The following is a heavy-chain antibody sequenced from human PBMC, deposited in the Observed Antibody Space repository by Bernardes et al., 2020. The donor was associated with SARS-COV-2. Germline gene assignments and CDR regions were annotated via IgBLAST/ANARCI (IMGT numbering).Heavy chain of an antibody. CDR2: FDPEDGET. CDR1: GYTLTELS. CDR3: ATGPALVPAAREAWFDP. V-gene: IGHV1-24*01. D-gene: IGHD2-2*01. J-gene: IGHJ5*02. Sequence: ASVKVSCKVSGYTLTELSMHWVRQAPGKGLEWMGGFDPEDGETIYAQKFQGRVTMTEDTSTDTAYMELSSLRSEDTAVYYWATGPALVPAAREAWFDPWGQGTLVTVSS.